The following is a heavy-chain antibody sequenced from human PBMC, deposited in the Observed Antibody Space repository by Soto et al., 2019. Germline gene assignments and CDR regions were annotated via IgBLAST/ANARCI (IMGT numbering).Heavy chain of an antibody. CDR3: ARFTGFWSAIDS. D-gene: IGHD3-3*01. CDR2: IHGDGSTT. Sequence: GGSLRLSCSASGFTFSSYWMHWVRQAPGKGLVWVSHIHGDGSTTSYADSVKGRFTTSRDNAKNVLYLQMNSLIAEDTDVYYCARFTGFWSAIDSWGLGTLVTVS. CDR1: GFTFSSYW. J-gene: IGHJ4*02. V-gene: IGHV3-74*01.